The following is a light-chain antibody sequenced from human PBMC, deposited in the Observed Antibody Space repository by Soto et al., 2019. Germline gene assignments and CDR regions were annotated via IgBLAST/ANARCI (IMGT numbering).Light chain of an antibody. J-gene: IGLJ2*01. CDR3: SSYTSSSTLV. CDR1: SSDVGSYNY. CDR2: EVS. V-gene: IGLV2-14*01. Sequence: QSGLTQPASVSGSPGQSITISCTGTSSDVGSYNYVSWYQQHPGKAPKLMIYEVSNRPSGVSSRFSGSKSGNTASLTISGLQAEDVADYYCSSYTSSSTLVFGGGTKLTVL.